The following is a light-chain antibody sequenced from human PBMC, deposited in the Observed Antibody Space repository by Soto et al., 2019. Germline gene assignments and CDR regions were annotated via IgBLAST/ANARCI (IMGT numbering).Light chain of an antibody. CDR3: QQYNNWPRT. V-gene: IGKV3-15*01. J-gene: IGKJ1*01. CDR2: GAS. Sequence: EIVMTQSPATLSVSPGERANLSCRASQSVSSNLSSYQQKPGQAPRLLIYGASTRATGIPARFSGSGSGTEFTLTISSLQSEDFAVYYCQQYNNWPRTFGQGTKVEIK. CDR1: QSVSSN.